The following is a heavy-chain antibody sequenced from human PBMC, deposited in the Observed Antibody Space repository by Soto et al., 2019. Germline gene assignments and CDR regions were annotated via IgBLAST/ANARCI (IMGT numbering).Heavy chain of an antibody. J-gene: IGHJ4*02. V-gene: IGHV4-31*03. D-gene: IGHD3-22*01. CDR1: GGSFSSGGYY. Sequence: SETLSLTCTVSGGSFSSGGYYWGWLRQHPGKGLEWIAYIYYSGSTYYNPSLKSRVTISVDTSKNQFSLRLSPVTAADTAVYYCARTHDSSGSYYFDYWGLGTLVTVSS. CDR3: ARTHDSSGSYYFDY. CDR2: IYYSGST.